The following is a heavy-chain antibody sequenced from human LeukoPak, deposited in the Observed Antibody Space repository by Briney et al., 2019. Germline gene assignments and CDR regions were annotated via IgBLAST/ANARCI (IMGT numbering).Heavy chain of an antibody. V-gene: IGHV3-23*01. CDR1: GFTFSSYA. CDR3: ARRPYSSGWYPKYYFDY. CDR2: ISGSGGST. J-gene: IGHJ4*02. D-gene: IGHD6-19*01. Sequence: PGGSLRLSCAASGFTFSSYAMSWVRQAPGKGLEWVSAISGSGGSTYYADSVKGRFTISRDNAKNSLYLQMNSLRAEDTAVYYCARRPYSSGWYPKYYFDYWGQGTLVTVSS.